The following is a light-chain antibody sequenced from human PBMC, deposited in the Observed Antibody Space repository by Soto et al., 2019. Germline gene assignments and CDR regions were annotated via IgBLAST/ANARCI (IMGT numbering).Light chain of an antibody. CDR1: QSVSSN. Sequence: EIVMTQSPATLSVSPGERATLSCRASQSVSSNLAWYQQKPGQPPRLLIYSASTRATGIPARFSGSGSGTAFTLTISSLQSEEFAVYYCQHYNNWPFTFGQGTKLEIK. CDR3: QHYNNWPFT. J-gene: IGKJ2*01. CDR2: SAS. V-gene: IGKV3-15*01.